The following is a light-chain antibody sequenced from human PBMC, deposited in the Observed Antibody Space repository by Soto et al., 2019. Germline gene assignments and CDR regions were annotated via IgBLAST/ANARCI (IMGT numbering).Light chain of an antibody. J-gene: IGLJ1*01. CDR1: SSDVGGYNY. Sequence: QSVLTQPPSASGSPGQSVTISCTGTSSDVGGYNYVSWYQQHPGQAPKLMIYEVSKRPSGVPDRFSGSKSGNTASLTVSGLQAEDEADYYCSSYAGSTLFGTGTKVTVL. CDR3: SSYAGSTL. CDR2: EVS. V-gene: IGLV2-8*01.